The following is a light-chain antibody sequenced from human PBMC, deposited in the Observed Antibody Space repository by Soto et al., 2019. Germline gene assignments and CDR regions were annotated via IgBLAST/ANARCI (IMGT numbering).Light chain of an antibody. CDR2: SNN. V-gene: IGLV1-44*01. CDR1: SSNVESNT. J-gene: IGLJ1*01. Sequence: QSVLTQPPSASGTPGQRVTISCSGSSSNVESNTVNWYQQLPGTAPKLLIYSNNQRPSGVPDRFSGSKSGTSASLAISGLQSEDEADYYCAAWEDSLNGHVFGTGTKVTVL. CDR3: AAWEDSLNGHV.